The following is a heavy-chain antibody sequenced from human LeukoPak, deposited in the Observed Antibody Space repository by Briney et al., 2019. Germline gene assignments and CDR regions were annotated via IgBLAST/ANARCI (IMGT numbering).Heavy chain of an antibody. V-gene: IGHV4-39*01. Sequence: PSETLSLMYTVSGRSLSSRSYFWGWIRQPPGKGLEWIGSIYYSGSTYYNPSLKSRVTISVDTSKNQFSLKLSSVTAADTAVYYCARRVRNDFWGQGALVTVSS. CDR2: IYYSGST. CDR1: GRSLSSRSYF. CDR3: ARRVRNDF. D-gene: IGHD2-8*01. J-gene: IGHJ4*02.